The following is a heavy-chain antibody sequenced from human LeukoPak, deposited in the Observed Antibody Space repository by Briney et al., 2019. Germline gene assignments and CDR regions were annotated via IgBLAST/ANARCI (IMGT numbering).Heavy chain of an antibody. CDR2: INHSGST. Sequence: SETLSLTCAVYGGSFSGYYWSWIRQPPGKGLEWIGEINHSGSTNYNPSLKSRVTISVDTSKNQFSLKLSSVTVADTAVYYCARARAGGWLRPYYFDYWGQGTLVTVSS. V-gene: IGHV4-34*01. D-gene: IGHD5-12*01. CDR3: ARARAGGWLRPYYFDY. CDR1: GGSFSGYY. J-gene: IGHJ4*02.